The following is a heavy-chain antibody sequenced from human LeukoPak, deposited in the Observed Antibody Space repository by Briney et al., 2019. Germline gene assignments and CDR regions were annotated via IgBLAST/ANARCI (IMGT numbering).Heavy chain of an antibody. CDR3: ARALHAFDI. CDR2: ISYDGSNK. V-gene: IGHV3-30-3*01. Sequence: GGSLRLSCAASGFTFSSYAMHWVRQAPGKGLEWVAVISYDGSNKYYADSVKGRFTISRDNSKNTLYLQMNSLRAEDTAVYYCARALHAFDIWGQGTMVTVSS. J-gene: IGHJ3*02. CDR1: GFTFSSYA.